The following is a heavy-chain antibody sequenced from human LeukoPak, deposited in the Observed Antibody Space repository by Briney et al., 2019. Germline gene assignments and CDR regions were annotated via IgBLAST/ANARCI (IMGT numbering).Heavy chain of an antibody. V-gene: IGHV4-39*01. CDR1: GGSISSSSYY. CDR2: TYYSGST. Sequence: SETLSLTCTVSGGSISSSSYYWGWIRQPPGKGLEWIGSTYYSGSTYYNPSLKSRVTISVDTSKNQFSLKLSSVTAADTAVYYCARHTYYTGAFDIWGQGTMVTVSS. D-gene: IGHD1-26*01. J-gene: IGHJ3*02. CDR3: ARHTYYTGAFDI.